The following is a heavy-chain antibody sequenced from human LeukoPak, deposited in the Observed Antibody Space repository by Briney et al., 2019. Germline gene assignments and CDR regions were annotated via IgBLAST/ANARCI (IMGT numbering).Heavy chain of an antibody. Sequence: GGSLRLSCAASGFTFSNYGMHWVRQAPGKGLEWVTFIRYDGSNEYYADSVKGRFTISRGSSKNTLYMQMNNLRAEDTAVYYCAKDQWGYCTSSSCYGSGGFDYWGQGSLVTVSS. CDR1: GFTFSNYG. CDR3: AKDQWGYCTSSSCYGSGGFDY. D-gene: IGHD2-2*01. J-gene: IGHJ4*02. CDR2: IRYDGSNE. V-gene: IGHV3-30*02.